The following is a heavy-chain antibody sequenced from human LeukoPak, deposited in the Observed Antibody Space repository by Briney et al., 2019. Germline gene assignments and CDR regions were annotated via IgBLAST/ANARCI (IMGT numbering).Heavy chain of an antibody. CDR1: GFTSSKYR. D-gene: IGHD3-16*02. J-gene: IGHJ6*03. CDR2: ISDSGTI. Sequence: GGSLRLSCAASGFTSSKYRMNCVRQAPGKGLEWVSYISDSGTIHYSDSVKGRFTISRDNAENSLYLQMNSLRVEDTDVYYCARESDSCYHYMDVWGKGTTVTVSS. CDR3: ARESDSCYHYMDV. V-gene: IGHV3-48*01.